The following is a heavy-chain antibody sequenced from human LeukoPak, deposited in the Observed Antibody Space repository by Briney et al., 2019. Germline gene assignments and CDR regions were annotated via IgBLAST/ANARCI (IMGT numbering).Heavy chain of an antibody. V-gene: IGHV5-51*01. CDR2: IYPAHSDT. CDR1: GYSFTSYW. D-gene: IGHD2-2*01. J-gene: IGHJ4*02. CDR3: ARDPDPYCSSTSCYVLGYFDY. Sequence: GESLKISCKGAGYSFTSYWIGWVRQMPGKGLEWMGIIYPAHSDTRYSPSFQGQVTISADKSISTAYLQWSSLKASDTAMYYCARDPDPYCSSTSCYVLGYFDYWGQGTLVTVSS.